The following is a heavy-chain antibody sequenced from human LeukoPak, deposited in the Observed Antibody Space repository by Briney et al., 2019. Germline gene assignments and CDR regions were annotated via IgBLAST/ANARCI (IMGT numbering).Heavy chain of an antibody. CDR3: ARQKGGQSFFDS. CDR1: GFTLSSYW. V-gene: IGHV3-74*01. Sequence: GGSLRLSCAASGFTLSSYWMHWVRQDPRKGLLWVSRINGEGTTTAYADSVKGRFAISRDNAKNTLYLQMNSLRADDTAVYYCARQKGGQSFFDSWGQGTLVTVSS. CDR2: INGEGTTT. D-gene: IGHD1-26*01. J-gene: IGHJ4*02.